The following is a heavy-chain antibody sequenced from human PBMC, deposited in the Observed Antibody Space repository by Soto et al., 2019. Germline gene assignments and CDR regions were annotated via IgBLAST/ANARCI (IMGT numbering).Heavy chain of an antibody. CDR1: TFTINTYS. CDR2: ITSGSSFI. J-gene: IGHJ6*02. CDR3: ARSQRNGALDV. D-gene: IGHD2-8*01. Sequence: PGGSLRLSCVASTFTINTYSLNWVRQAPGKGLEWVSSITSGSSFIDYADSVKGRFTISRDDAKNSLFLQMSSLRADDTAVYYGARSQRNGALDVRGPGTTVTVSS. V-gene: IGHV3-21*01.